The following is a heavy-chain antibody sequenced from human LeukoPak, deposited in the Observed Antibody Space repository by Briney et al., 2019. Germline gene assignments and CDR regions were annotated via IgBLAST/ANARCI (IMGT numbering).Heavy chain of an antibody. Sequence: GGSLRLSCAASGFTFSSYAMHWVRQAPGKGLEWVAVISYDGSNKYYADSVRGRFTISRDNSKNTLYLQMNSLRAEDTAAYYCARAVEWCLDCWGQGTLVTVSS. D-gene: IGHD3-3*01. CDR3: ARAVEWCLDC. J-gene: IGHJ4*02. CDR2: ISYDGSNK. V-gene: IGHV3-30*04. CDR1: GFTFSSYA.